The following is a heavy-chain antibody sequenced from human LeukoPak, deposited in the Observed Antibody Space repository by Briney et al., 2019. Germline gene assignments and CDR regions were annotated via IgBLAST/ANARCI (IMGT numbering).Heavy chain of an antibody. V-gene: IGHV4-59*08. CDR3: VRLGTTVTQVDY. D-gene: IGHD4-17*01. CDR1: GGSISSYY. J-gene: IGHJ4*02. Sequence: SETLSLTCSVSGGSISSYYWGWIRQPPGKGLEWIGYIYYSGTTNYNPSLRSRVTISVDTSKNQFSLKVSAVRDADTAVYYCVRLGTTVTQVDYWGQGTLVTVSS. CDR2: IYYSGTT.